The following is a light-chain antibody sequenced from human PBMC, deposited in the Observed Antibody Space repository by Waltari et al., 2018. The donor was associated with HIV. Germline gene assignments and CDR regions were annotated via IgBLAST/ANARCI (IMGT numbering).Light chain of an antibody. CDR2: DVN. CDR1: SSDVGGYNY. J-gene: IGLJ2*01. CDR3: CSYGGSYTSV. Sequence: QSALTQPRSVSGPPGPSVTISCTGTSSDVGGYNYFSWYQQHPGKAPKLIIYDVNNRPSGVPDRFSGSKSGNTASLTISGLQAEDEADYYCCSYGGSYTSVFGGGTQLTVL. V-gene: IGLV2-11*01.